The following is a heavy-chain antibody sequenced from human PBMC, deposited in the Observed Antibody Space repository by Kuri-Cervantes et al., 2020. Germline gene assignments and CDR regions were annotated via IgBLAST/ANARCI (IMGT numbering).Heavy chain of an antibody. V-gene: IGHV3-7*01. Sequence: GESLKISCAASGFTLKNYCMTWVRQAPGKGLEWVASIKVDGSEKYYVDSVKGRFTISRDNSKNTLYLQMNSLRAEDTAVYYCAKEIVGDSGYFDLWGRGTLVTVSS. CDR3: AKEIVGDSGYFDL. CDR1: GFTLKNYC. J-gene: IGHJ2*01. CDR2: IKVDGSEK. D-gene: IGHD1-26*01.